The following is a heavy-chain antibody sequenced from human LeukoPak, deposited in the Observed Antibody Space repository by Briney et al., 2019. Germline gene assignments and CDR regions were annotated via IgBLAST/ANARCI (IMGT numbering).Heavy chain of an antibody. CDR3: ARLLDY. CDR1: GGSISSYY. V-gene: IGHV4-34*01. Sequence: PSETLSLTCTVSGGSISSYYWSWIRQPPGKGLEWIGEINHSGSTNYNPSLKSRVTISVDTSKNQFSLELSSVTAADTAVYYCARLLDYWGQGTLVTVSS. J-gene: IGHJ4*02. CDR2: INHSGST.